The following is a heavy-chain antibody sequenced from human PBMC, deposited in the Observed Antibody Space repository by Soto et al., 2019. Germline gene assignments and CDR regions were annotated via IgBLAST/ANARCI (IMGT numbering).Heavy chain of an antibody. J-gene: IGHJ5*02. V-gene: IGHV1-69*01. CDR1: GGTFSNYA. Sequence: QVQLVQSGAEVKKPGSSVKVSCKASGGTFSNYAISWVRQAPGQGLEWMGGIIPIFGTADYAQKFQGRVTITADESTSTAYMELTSLRSEDTAVYYCAREGYYYDSSGYYTAWGQGTLVTVSS. D-gene: IGHD3-22*01. CDR2: IIPIFGTA. CDR3: AREGYYYDSSGYYTA.